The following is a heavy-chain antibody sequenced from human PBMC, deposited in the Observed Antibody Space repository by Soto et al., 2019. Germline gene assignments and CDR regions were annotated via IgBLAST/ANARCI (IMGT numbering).Heavy chain of an antibody. CDR2: VYTTGST. D-gene: IGHD3-3*01. V-gene: IGHV4-4*07. CDR1: GGSINTYY. CDR3: ARDFNSTFDDFADMRWNFDT. J-gene: IGHJ5*02. Sequence: SETLSLTCTVTGGSINTYYWSWIRQSAGKGLEWIGRVYTTGSTNYNPSLKSRVTISVDTSRNQFSLSLRSVTAADTAVYYCARDFNSTFDDFADMRWNFDTWVQGTLVTVSS.